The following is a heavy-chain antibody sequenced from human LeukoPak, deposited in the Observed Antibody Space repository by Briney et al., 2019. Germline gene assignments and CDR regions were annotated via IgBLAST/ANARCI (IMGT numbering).Heavy chain of an antibody. V-gene: IGHV1-69*04. CDR2: IIPILGIA. D-gene: IGHD5-18*01. CDR3: VRGGEVDTDIAGGY. CDR1: GYTFTSYG. J-gene: IGHJ4*02. Sequence: ASVKVSCKASGYTFTSYGISWVRQAPGQGLEWMGRIIPILGIANYAQKFQGRVTITADKSTSTAYMELSSLRSEDTAVYYCVRGGEVDTDIAGGYWGQGTLVIVSS.